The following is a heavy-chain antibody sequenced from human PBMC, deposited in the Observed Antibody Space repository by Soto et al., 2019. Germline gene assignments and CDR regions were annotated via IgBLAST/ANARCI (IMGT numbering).Heavy chain of an antibody. J-gene: IGHJ4*02. CDR1: GFSLTTDGVG. D-gene: IGHD3-10*01. Sequence: QITLKESGPTLVRPTQTLTLTCSFSGFSLTTDGVGVGWVRQPPGEALEWLALIYWDDDERYSPSLKTRLTITVDPSKNQVVLIMTNIDPVDTATYYCAHSRNLITEDAQVGDFDYWGQGTLVTVSS. CDR2: IYWDDDE. V-gene: IGHV2-5*02. CDR3: AHSRNLITEDAQVGDFDY.